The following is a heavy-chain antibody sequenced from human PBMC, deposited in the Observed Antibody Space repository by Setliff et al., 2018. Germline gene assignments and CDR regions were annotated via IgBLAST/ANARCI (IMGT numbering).Heavy chain of an antibody. CDR1: GASISSDGYY. Sequence: SETLSLTCSVSGASISSDGYYWSWIRQYPGKGLEWTGYIYYSGSTYYNPSLKSRVTISLDTSENQFSLELTSVTAADTAVYYSARSRTIAVKGGVFAVWGRGTLVTVSS. CDR3: ARSRTIAVKGGVFAV. J-gene: IGHJ2*01. V-gene: IGHV4-31*03. D-gene: IGHD6-19*01. CDR2: IYYSGST.